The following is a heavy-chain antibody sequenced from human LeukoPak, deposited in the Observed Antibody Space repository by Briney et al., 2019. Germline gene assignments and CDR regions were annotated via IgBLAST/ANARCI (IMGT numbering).Heavy chain of an antibody. CDR1: GFSFYRYS. CDR3: ARGEYQVSDY. Sequence: PGGSLRLSCATAGFSFYRYSLIWVRQAPGKGLEWVASITGRSSYIYYADSVKGRFTVSRDNSKNTLYLHMNSLRAEDTAVYYCARGEYQVSDYWGQGTLVTVPT. J-gene: IGHJ4*02. D-gene: IGHD2-2*01. V-gene: IGHV3-21*04. CDR2: ITGRSSYI.